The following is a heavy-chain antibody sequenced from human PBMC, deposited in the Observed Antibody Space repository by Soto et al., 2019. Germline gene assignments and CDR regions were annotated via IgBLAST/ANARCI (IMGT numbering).Heavy chain of an antibody. CDR3: ARDSGWPILNFDN. CDR1: DFDFSSYG. V-gene: IGHV3-30*03. D-gene: IGHD3-10*01. Sequence: GGSLRLSCAASDFDFSSYGIHWVRQAPGKGLEWVAASSYDGRETFYADSAKGRFTVSKEMSKNTAFLQMNALRHEDTAVYFCARDSGWPILNFDNWGQGTPVTVSA. J-gene: IGHJ4*02. CDR2: SSYDGRET.